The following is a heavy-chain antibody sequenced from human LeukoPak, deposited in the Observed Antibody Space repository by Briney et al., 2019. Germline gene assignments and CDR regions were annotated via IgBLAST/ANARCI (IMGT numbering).Heavy chain of an antibody. Sequence: SETLSLTFTVSGGSISSSSYYWGWIRQPPGKGLEWIGSIYYSGSTYYNPSLKSRVTISVDTSKNQFSLKLSSVTAADTAVYYCARGGYDFWSGYLKDWGQGTLVTVSS. J-gene: IGHJ4*02. CDR1: GGSISSSSYY. V-gene: IGHV4-39*07. CDR3: ARGGYDFWSGYLKD. D-gene: IGHD3-3*01. CDR2: IYYSGST.